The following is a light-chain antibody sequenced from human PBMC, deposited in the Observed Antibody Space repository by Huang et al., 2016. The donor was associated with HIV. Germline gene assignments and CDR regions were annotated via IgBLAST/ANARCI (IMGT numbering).Light chain of an antibody. J-gene: IGKJ4*01. CDR1: QDISTY. CDR2: DAS. V-gene: IGKV1-9*01. Sequence: IQLTQSPSSLSASVGDRVTITCRASQDISTYLALYQQKPGTAPKVLIYDASTLQSGVPSRFSGSGSGTEFTLTISSLQPEDFTTYYCQQLNGYPLTFGGGTKVQI. CDR3: QQLNGYPLT.